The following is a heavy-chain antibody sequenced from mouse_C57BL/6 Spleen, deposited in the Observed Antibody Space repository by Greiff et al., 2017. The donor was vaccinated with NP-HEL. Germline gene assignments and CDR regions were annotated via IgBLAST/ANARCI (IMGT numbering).Heavy chain of an antibody. D-gene: IGHD3-2*02. V-gene: IGHV5-4*01. Sequence: EVHVVEPGGGLVKPGGSVKLSCAASGFTFSSYAMSWVRQTPEQRLEWVATISDGGSYTYYPDNVKGRCTISRDNATNNLYLQMSNLKSEDTAMYDCARGGQATGWFGDWGQGTLVTVS. CDR3: ARGGQATGWFGD. CDR2: ISDGGSYT. CDR1: GFTFSSYA. J-gene: IGHJ3*01.